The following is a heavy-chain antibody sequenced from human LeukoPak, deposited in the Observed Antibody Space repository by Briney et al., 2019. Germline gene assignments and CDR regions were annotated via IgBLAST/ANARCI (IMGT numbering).Heavy chain of an antibody. D-gene: IGHD2-15*01. Sequence: SETLSLTCTVSGGSISSYYWSWIRQPPGKGLERIGYIYYSGSTNYNPSLKSRVTISVDTSKNQFSLKLSSVTAADTAVYYCARVKGVVAVNWFDPWGQGTLVTVSS. CDR1: GGSISSYY. J-gene: IGHJ5*02. CDR3: ARVKGVVAVNWFDP. V-gene: IGHV4-59*01. CDR2: IYYSGST.